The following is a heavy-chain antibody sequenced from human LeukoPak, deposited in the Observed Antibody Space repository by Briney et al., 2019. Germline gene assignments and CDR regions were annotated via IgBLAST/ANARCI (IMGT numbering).Heavy chain of an antibody. Sequence: GRSLRLSCAASGFTFSSYGMHWVRQAPGKGLEWVAVIWYDGSNKYYADSVKGRFTISRDNSKNTLYLQMNSLRAEDTAVYYCAKDRLHCSGGSCYSGYFDYWGQGTLVTVSP. V-gene: IGHV3-33*06. CDR2: IWYDGSNK. CDR1: GFTFSSYG. CDR3: AKDRLHCSGGSCYSGYFDY. D-gene: IGHD2-15*01. J-gene: IGHJ4*02.